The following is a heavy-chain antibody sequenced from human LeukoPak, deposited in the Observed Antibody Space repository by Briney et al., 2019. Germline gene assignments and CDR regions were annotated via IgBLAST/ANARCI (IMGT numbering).Heavy chain of an antibody. CDR3: AGHSSGWYKYYLDY. CDR1: GGSISSSSYY. J-gene: IGHJ4*02. CDR2: IYYTGST. V-gene: IGHV4-39*01. D-gene: IGHD6-19*01. Sequence: SETLSLTCTVSGGSISSSSYYWGWIRQPPGKGLEWIGSIYYTGSTNYNPSLKSRVTISVDTSKNQFSLKLSSVTAADTAVYYCAGHSSGWYKYYLDYWGQGTLVTVSS.